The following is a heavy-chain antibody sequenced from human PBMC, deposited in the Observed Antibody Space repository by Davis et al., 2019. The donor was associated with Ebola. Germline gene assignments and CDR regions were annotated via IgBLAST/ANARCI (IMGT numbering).Heavy chain of an antibody. CDR1: GGSISSSDW. D-gene: IGHD3-16*01. Sequence: PSETLSLTCTVSGGSISSSDWWSWVRQPPGKGLEWIGEIYHSGSTNYNPSLKSRVTISVDKSKNQFSLKLSSVTAADTAVFYCARGGAYYYGLDVWGKGTTVTVSS. CDR2: IYHSGST. CDR3: ARGGAYYYGLDV. J-gene: IGHJ6*04. V-gene: IGHV4-4*02.